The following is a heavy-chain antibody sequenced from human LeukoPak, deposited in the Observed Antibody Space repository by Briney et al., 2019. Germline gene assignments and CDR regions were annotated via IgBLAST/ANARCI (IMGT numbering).Heavy chain of an antibody. Sequence: GGSLRLSCAASGFTFSSYAMSWVRQAPGKGLEWVSSISSSSSFISSSDSLKGRFTISRDNAKNSLYLQMNSLRAEDTAVYYCASSRYDSSGYYGIVGHWGQGALVTVSS. D-gene: IGHD3-22*01. V-gene: IGHV3-21*01. CDR2: ISSSSSFI. CDR1: GFTFSSYA. J-gene: IGHJ5*02. CDR3: ASSRYDSSGYYGIVGH.